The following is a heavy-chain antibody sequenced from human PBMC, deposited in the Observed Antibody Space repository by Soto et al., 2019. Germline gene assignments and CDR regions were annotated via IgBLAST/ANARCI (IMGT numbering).Heavy chain of an antibody. CDR3: AKGGQRYDY. V-gene: IGHV3-23*01. D-gene: IGHD3-16*02. CDR1: GFTYSNYA. Sequence: WGPLRISCAASGFTYSNYAMSWVRQAPGKGLEWVSAISTSVGSTYYTDSVKGRFTISRDNSKNTLYLQMNSLRAEDTAVYYCAKGGQRYDYWGQGTLVTAS. J-gene: IGHJ4*02. CDR2: ISTSVGST.